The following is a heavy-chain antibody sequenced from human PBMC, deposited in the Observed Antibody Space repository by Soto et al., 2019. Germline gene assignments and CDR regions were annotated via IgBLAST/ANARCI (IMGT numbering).Heavy chain of an antibody. CDR2: INSDGSST. CDR3: AREEVVYAKLEYYLAY. J-gene: IGHJ4*02. CDR1: GFTFSSYW. D-gene: IGHD2-8*02. V-gene: IGHV3-74*01. Sequence: HHGGSLRLSCAASGFTFSSYWMHWVRQAPGKGLVWVSRINSDGSSTSYADSVKGRFTISRDNAKNTLYLQMNSLRAEDTAVYYCAREEVVYAKLEYYLAYWGQGTLVTVSS.